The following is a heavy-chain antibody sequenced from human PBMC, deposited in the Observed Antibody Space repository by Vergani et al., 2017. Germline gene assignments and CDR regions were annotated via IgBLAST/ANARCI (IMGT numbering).Heavy chain of an antibody. CDR2: INTNSGNP. Sequence: QVQLLQSGSELKKPGASVRISCEASGYTFTNYPIIWVRQAPGQGLEFMGWINTNSGNPTYAPGFTGRFVFSLDTSVSTAYLQISGLNAEDSAVYYCARGRQWRLTEYLYGMDVWGQGTTVTVSS. D-gene: IGHD6-19*01. J-gene: IGHJ6*02. CDR1: GYTFTNYP. CDR3: ARGRQWRLTEYLYGMDV. V-gene: IGHV7-4-1*02.